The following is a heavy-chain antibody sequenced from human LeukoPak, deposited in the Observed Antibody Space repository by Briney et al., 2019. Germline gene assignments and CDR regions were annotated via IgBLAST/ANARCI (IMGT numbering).Heavy chain of an antibody. CDR2: IKQDGSQK. CDR1: GFTIRSYW. V-gene: IGHV3-7*03. Sequence: GGSLRLSCAASGFTIRSYWMSWVRQAPGKGLEWVANIKQDGSQKYYVDSVKGRFTISRDDAKNSLYLQINSLRAEDTAVYYCARGNDYGDRVGIYFDYWGQGTLVTVSS. J-gene: IGHJ4*02. D-gene: IGHD4-17*01. CDR3: ARGNDYGDRVGIYFDY.